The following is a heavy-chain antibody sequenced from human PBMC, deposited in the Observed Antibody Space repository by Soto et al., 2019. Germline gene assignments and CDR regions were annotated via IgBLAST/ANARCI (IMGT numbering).Heavy chain of an antibody. J-gene: IGHJ6*02. V-gene: IGHV2-5*02. Sequence: QITFKESGPTLVKPTQTLTLTCTFSGFSLSTRGGGVGWIRQPPRKALEWLALIYWDDDKRYSPSLKSRLTITKDTSNSLVVLTMSTMDPVDTATYYCAHGAAAVTTWGYGMDVWGHGTTVTVS. CDR3: AHGAAAVTTWGYGMDV. D-gene: IGHD4-4*01. CDR2: IYWDDDK. CDR1: GFSLSTRGGG.